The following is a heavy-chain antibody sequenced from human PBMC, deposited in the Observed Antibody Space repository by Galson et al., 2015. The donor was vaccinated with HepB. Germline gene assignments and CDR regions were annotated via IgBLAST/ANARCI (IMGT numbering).Heavy chain of an antibody. CDR2: INGRGSTR. Sequence: SLRLSCAASGFTFSSYWMHWVRQAPGKGLEWVSGINGRGSTRSYSDAVKGRFSISRDNSKDTVFLQMDNLRPEDTAVYYCVKEGAWFGGDWFDPWGQGALVTVS. CDR1: GFTFSSYW. J-gene: IGHJ5*02. V-gene: IGHV3-23*01. CDR3: VKEGAWFGGDWFDP. D-gene: IGHD3-16*01.